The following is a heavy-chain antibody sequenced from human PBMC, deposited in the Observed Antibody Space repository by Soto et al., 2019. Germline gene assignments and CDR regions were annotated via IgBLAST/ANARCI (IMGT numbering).Heavy chain of an antibody. J-gene: IGHJ4*02. CDR1: GGSISSYY. CDR3: ARTTAVPNTLRSRYFFDY. Sequence: PSETLSLTCTVSGGSISSYYWSWIRRPPGKRLEWIGYVYYSGTTNYNPSLKSRVTISVDLSKNQFSLRLSSVTTADTALYYCARTTAVPNTLRSRYFFDYWGQGTLVTVSS. V-gene: IGHV4-59*01. D-gene: IGHD4-17*01. CDR2: VYYSGTT.